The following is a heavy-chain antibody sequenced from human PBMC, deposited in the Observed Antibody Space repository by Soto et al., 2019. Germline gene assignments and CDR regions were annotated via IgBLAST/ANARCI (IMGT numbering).Heavy chain of an antibody. J-gene: IGHJ4*02. CDR2: IYYSGRT. D-gene: IGHD3-22*01. CDR1: GGSISSSSYY. CDR3: AILPRTYYYDSSGYYHPAYFDY. Sequence: PSETLSLTCTVSGGSISSSSYYWGWIRQPPVKGLEWIWSIYYSGRTYYDPSLQSLVTISVDTSNNQFSLKLSSVTAADTAVYYCAILPRTYYYDSSGYYHPAYFDYWGQGTLVTVSS. V-gene: IGHV4-39*01.